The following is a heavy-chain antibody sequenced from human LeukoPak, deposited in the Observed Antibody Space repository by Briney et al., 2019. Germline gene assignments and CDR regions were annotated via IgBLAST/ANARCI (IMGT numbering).Heavy chain of an antibody. CDR2: ISSSSSYI. Sequence: GGSLRLSCAASGFTFSSYSMNWVRQAPGKGLEWVSSISSSSSYIYYADSVKGRFTISRDNAKNSLYLQMSSLRAEDTAVYYCAREEGPGYFDLWGRGTLVTVSS. V-gene: IGHV3-21*01. D-gene: IGHD2-2*01. CDR1: GFTFSSYS. CDR3: AREEGPGYFDL. J-gene: IGHJ2*01.